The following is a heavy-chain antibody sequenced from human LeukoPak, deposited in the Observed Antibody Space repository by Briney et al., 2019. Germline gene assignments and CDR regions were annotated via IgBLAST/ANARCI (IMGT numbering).Heavy chain of an antibody. CDR1: GYTFTGYY. D-gene: IGHD5-12*01. V-gene: IGHV1-2*02. J-gene: IGHJ4*02. CDR3: ARGNSGYDSEAVGGY. Sequence: ASVKVSCKASGYTFTGYYMHWVRQAPGQGLEWMAWINVNSGGTNYAQKFQGRVTMTRDTSISTAYMELSRLRSDDTAVYYCARGNSGYDSEAVGGYWGQGTLVTVSS. CDR2: INVNSGGT.